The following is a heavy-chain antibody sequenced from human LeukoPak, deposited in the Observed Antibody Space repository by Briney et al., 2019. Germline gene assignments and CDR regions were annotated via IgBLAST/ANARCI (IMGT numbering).Heavy chain of an antibody. CDR1: GFTFSAYW. CDR2: IKQDGSEK. V-gene: IGHV3-7*01. CDR3: AREGRGGFDI. J-gene: IGHJ3*02. Sequence: PGGSLSLSCAASGFTFSAYWMSWIRQAPGKGLEWVANIKQDGSEKDYVGSVKGRFTISRDNAKNSVYLQMNSVRAEDTAVYYCAREGRGGFDIWGQGTMVTVSS. D-gene: IGHD6-25*01.